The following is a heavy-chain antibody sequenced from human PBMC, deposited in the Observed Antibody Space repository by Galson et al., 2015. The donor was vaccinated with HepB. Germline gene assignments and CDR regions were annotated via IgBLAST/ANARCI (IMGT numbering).Heavy chain of an antibody. CDR2: ISYDGSNK. V-gene: IGHV3-30-3*01. J-gene: IGHJ4*02. D-gene: IGHD3-10*01. CDR3: ARSKGRGYFDY. Sequence: SLRLSCAASGFTFSSYAMHWVRQAPGKGLEWVAVISYDGSNKYYADSMKGRFTISRDNSKNTLYLQMNSLRAEDAAVYYCARSKGRGYFDYWGQGTLVTVSS. CDR1: GFTFSSYA.